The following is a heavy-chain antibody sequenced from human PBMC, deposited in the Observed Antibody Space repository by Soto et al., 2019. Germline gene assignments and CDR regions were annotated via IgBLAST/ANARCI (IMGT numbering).Heavy chain of an antibody. CDR2: IGNVGDT. CDR3: AKVFYYYDSSGYYYFDY. J-gene: IGHJ4*02. Sequence: EVQLVESGGGLVQPGGSLRLSCAASGFIFSTYDMHWVRQATGKGLEWVSAIGNVGDTYYLGSVKGRFTISRENAKNSLYLQMNSLRAGDTAVYYCAKVFYYYDSSGYYYFDYWGQGTLVTVSS. D-gene: IGHD3-22*01. V-gene: IGHV3-13*01. CDR1: GFIFSTYD.